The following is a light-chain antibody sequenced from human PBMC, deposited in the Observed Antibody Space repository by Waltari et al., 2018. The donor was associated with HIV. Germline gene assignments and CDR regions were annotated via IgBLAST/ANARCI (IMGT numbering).Light chain of an antibody. CDR2: KDT. J-gene: IGLJ1*01. V-gene: IGLV3-25*03. Sequence: SYELTQPPSVSVSTGQTARIPCSGDALPKQYVYWYQQKPGQAPVLVIYKDTERPSGIPERFSGSSSGTTVTLTISVVQAEDEADYYCHSSDSSGTYVFGTGTKVSVL. CDR3: HSSDSSGTYV. CDR1: ALPKQY.